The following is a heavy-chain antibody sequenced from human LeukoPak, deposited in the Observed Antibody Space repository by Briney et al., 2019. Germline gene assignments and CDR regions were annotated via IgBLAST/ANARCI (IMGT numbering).Heavy chain of an antibody. Sequence: PGGSLRLSCTASGFTFSSYAMTWVRQAPGKRLEWVSAISGSGDYTYYADSVKGRFTISRDNAKNTVFLQMNSLTVEDTAVYYCARAGSYRFDYWGQGTLVTVSP. D-gene: IGHD3-16*02. V-gene: IGHV3-23*01. CDR3: ARAGSYRFDY. CDR1: GFTFSSYA. CDR2: ISGSGDYT. J-gene: IGHJ4*02.